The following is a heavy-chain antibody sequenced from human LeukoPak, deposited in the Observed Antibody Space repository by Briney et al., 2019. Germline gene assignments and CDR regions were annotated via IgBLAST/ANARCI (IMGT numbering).Heavy chain of an antibody. Sequence: ASVKVSCKASGYTFTSYYMHWVRQAPGQGLEWMGIINPSGGSTSYAQKFQGRVTMTRDTSTSTVYMELSSLRSEDTAVYYCAITMTLSSGSSGFLFFYGMDVWGQGTTVTVSS. CDR1: GYTFTSYY. CDR3: AITMTLSSGSSGFLFFYGMDV. V-gene: IGHV1-46*01. CDR2: INPSGGST. J-gene: IGHJ6*02. D-gene: IGHD6-19*01.